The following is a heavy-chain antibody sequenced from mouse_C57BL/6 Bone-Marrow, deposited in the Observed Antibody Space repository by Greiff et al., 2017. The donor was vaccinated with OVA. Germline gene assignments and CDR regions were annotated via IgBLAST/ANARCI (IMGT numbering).Heavy chain of an antibody. Sequence: EVKLVESEGGLVQPGSSMKLSCTASGFTFSDYYMAWVRQVPEKGLEWVANINYDGSSTYYLDSLKSRFIISRDNAKNSLYLRMGSRKSEDTATCYCARDNWVWDYWGQGTGLTVSS. D-gene: IGHD4-1*01. CDR1: GFTFSDYY. CDR2: INYDGSST. J-gene: IGHJ2*03. CDR3: ARDNWVWDY. V-gene: IGHV5-16*01.